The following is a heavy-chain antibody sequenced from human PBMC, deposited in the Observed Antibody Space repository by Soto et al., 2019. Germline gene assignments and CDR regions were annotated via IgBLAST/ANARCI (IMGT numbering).Heavy chain of an antibody. CDR1: GGSFSGYY. J-gene: IGHJ4*02. D-gene: IGHD1-7*01. Sequence: SETLSLTCAVYGGSFSGYYWSWIRQPPGKGLEWIGEINHSGSTNYNPSLKSRVTISVDTSKNQFSLKLSSVTAADTAVYYCARGPENLYQLRPPTSHDYWGQGTLVTVSS. CDR3: ARGPENLYQLRPPTSHDY. V-gene: IGHV4-34*01. CDR2: INHSGST.